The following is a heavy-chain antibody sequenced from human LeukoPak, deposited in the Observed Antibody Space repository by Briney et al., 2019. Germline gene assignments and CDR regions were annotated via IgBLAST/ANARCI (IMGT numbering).Heavy chain of an antibody. CDR3: AVLHLHDSGWDL. CDR1: GYSFNHYW. D-gene: IGHD5-12*01. Sequence: GESLKISCKASGYSFNHYWIGWVRQMPGKGLQWMGILYPGDSDARYVPSFEGQVTFSADTSSRTAFLQWSSLKASDTGIYYCAVLHLHDSGWDLWGQGTQVTVSS. CDR2: LYPGDSDA. V-gene: IGHV5-51*01. J-gene: IGHJ4*02.